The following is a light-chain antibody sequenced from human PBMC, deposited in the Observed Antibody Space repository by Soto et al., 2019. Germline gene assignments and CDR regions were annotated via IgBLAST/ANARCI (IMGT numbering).Light chain of an antibody. CDR2: GAS. J-gene: IGKJ1*01. Sequence: ETVLTQSPGTLSLTPGERATRSCRASQSVSSSYLAWYQQKPGQAPRLLIYGASSRATGIPDRFSGSGSGTDFTLTISRLEPEDFAVYYCQQYGSSRTFGQGAKVDIK. V-gene: IGKV3-20*01. CDR1: QSVSSSY. CDR3: QQYGSSRT.